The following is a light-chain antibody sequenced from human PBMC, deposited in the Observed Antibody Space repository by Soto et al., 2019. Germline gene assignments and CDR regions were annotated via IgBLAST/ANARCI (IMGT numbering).Light chain of an antibody. V-gene: IGLV2-23*02. CDR3: WSYAGADTWV. CDR2: EVS. J-gene: IGLJ3*02. Sequence: QSALTQPASVSGSPGQSITISCTGTSSDVGGYNFVSWYQHHPGKAPKLMIFEVSNRPSGVSNRFSASKSGNTASLTISGLQAEDEADYYCWSYAGADTWVFGGGTKLTVL. CDR1: SSDVGGYNF.